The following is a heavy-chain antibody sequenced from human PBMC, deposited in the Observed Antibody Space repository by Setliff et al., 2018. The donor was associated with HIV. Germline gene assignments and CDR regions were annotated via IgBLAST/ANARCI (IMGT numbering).Heavy chain of an antibody. J-gene: IGHJ4*02. CDR3: ARHQKVSFMSDH. CDR2: MYDRETT. CDR1: GYSVSSGYY. V-gene: IGHV4-38-2*02. Sequence: SETLSLTCIVSGYSVSSGYYWGWIRQPPGKGLQWIGAMYDRETTYYNPSLKSRVTMSVDASRNRFSLKLSSVTAADTAIYYCARHQKVSFMSDHWGQGMLVTVSS. D-gene: IGHD3-16*01.